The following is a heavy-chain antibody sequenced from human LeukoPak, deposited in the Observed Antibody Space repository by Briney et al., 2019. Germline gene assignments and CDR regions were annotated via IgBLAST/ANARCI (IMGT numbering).Heavy chain of an antibody. Sequence: SETLSLTCAVLDGSFNGYYWSWIRQPPGKGLEWIGEINHSGSTNYDPSLKSRVTISLDTSKNQFSPKLSSVTATDTAVYYCARHSSMTTVVFDYWGQGTLVTVSS. CDR1: DGSFNGYY. CDR3: ARHSSMTTVVFDY. J-gene: IGHJ4*02. D-gene: IGHD4-23*01. CDR2: INHSGST. V-gene: IGHV4-34*01.